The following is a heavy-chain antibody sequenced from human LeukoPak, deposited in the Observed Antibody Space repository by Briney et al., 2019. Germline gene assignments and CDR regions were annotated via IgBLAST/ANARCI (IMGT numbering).Heavy chain of an antibody. CDR1: GYSFTSYW. CDR2: IYPGDSDT. Sequence: GESLKISCKGSGYSFTSYWIGWVRQMPGKGLEWMEIIYPGDSDTRYSPSFQGQVTISADKSISTAYLQWSSLKASDTAMYYCASATPYGGNSNDAFDIWGQGTMVTVSS. CDR3: ASATPYGGNSNDAFDI. V-gene: IGHV5-51*01. J-gene: IGHJ3*02. D-gene: IGHD4-23*01.